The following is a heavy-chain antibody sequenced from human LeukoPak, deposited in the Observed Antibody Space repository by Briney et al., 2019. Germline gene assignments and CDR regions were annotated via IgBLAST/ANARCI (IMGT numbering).Heavy chain of an antibody. Sequence: GESLKISCKGSGYTFTGYYMHWVRQAPGQGLEWMGWINPNSGGTNYAQKFQGRVTMTRDTSISTAYMELSRLRSDDTAVYYCARDPPNYDFWSGYYLDYWGQGTLVTVSS. CDR3: ARDPPNYDFWSGYYLDY. CDR1: GYTFTGYY. CDR2: INPNSGGT. V-gene: IGHV1-2*02. D-gene: IGHD3-3*01. J-gene: IGHJ4*02.